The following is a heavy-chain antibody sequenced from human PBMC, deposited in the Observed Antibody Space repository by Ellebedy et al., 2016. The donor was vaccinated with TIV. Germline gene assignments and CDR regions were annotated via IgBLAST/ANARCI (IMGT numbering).Heavy chain of an antibody. CDR3: ARNSFGGNWYEPRFDY. CDR1: GFTFDDYG. D-gene: IGHD1-1*01. Sequence: GESLKISCAASGFTFDDYGMSWVRQAPGKGLEWVSGIYLSGDSTGYAGSVKGRFTISRDNARDSLYLQMNSLRAEDTALYYCARNSFGGNWYEPRFDYWGQGTLVTVSS. V-gene: IGHV3-20*04. J-gene: IGHJ4*02. CDR2: IYLSGDST.